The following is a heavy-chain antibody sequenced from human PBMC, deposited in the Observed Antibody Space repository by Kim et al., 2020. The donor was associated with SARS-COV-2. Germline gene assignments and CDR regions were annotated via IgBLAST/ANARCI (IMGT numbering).Heavy chain of an antibody. CDR2: IGNSGGTT. CDR3: AKTPRTPDF. CDR1: GFAFSSYA. Sequence: GGSLRLSCAASGFAFSSYAMGWVRQAPGKGLAWVSTIGNSGGTTYYADSVKGRFTISRDNSKNTLYLQMNSLRAEDTAVYFCAKTPRTPDFWGQGTLAT. J-gene: IGHJ4*02. V-gene: IGHV3-23*01.